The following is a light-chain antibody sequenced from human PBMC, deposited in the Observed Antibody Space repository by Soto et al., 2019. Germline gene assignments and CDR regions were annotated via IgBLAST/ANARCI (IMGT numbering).Light chain of an antibody. CDR1: QSISSW. CDR2: DAS. V-gene: IGKV1-5*01. J-gene: IGKJ1*01. Sequence: GDRVTITCRASQSISSWLAWYQQKPGKAPKLLIYDASSLESGVPSRFSGSGSGTEFTLTISSLQPDDFATYYCQHYETFGQGTKVDIK. CDR3: QHYET.